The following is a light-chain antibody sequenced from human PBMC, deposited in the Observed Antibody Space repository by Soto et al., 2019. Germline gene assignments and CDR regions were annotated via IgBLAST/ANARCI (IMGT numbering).Light chain of an antibody. CDR2: AAS. CDR3: QQYYNLPYT. Sequence: DIQMTQSPSSLSASVGDRVTITSQASQDINTYLNWYQQKPGKAPNLLIYAASSLETGVPSRFSGGGSGTDFTFTISSLQPEDIAAYYCQQYYNLPYTFGQGTKLEIK. V-gene: IGKV1-33*01. CDR1: QDINTY. J-gene: IGKJ2*01.